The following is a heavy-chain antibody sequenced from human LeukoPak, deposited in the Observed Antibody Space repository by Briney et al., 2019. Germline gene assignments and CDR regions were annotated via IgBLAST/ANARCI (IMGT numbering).Heavy chain of an antibody. V-gene: IGHV1-18*04. CDR2: ISAYNGNT. D-gene: IGHD5-18*01. J-gene: IGHJ5*02. CDR1: GYTFTSYG. CDR3: ARDQDTAMGFRGRPRSFDP. Sequence: ASVKVSCKASGYTFTSYGISWVRQAPGQGLEWMGWISAYNGNTNYAQKLQGRVTMTTDTSTSTAYMELRSLRSDDTAVYYCARDQDTAMGFRGRPRSFDPWGQGTLVTVSS.